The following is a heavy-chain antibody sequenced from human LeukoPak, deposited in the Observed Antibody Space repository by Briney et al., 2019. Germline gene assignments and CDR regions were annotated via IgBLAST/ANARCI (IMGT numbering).Heavy chain of an antibody. Sequence: ASVTVSFKGSGYTFNIYLISWVRQVPGQGLEWMGWISGHNGNTDYAQKFKDRVTLTTDTSTSTAYMELRSLTSDDTAVYYCARIWAEFQLVSDFWGQGTLVTVSP. CDR2: ISGHNGNT. J-gene: IGHJ4*02. D-gene: IGHD3-10*01. CDR3: ARIWAEFQLVSDF. V-gene: IGHV1-18*01. CDR1: GYTFNIYL.